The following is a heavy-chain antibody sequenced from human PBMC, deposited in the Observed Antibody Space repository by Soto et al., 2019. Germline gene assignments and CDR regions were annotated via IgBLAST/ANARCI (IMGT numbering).Heavy chain of an antibody. CDR3: ARGTYYDFWSGYYSDYYYGMDV. D-gene: IGHD3-3*01. CDR2: IIPIFGTA. Sequence: QVQLVQSGAEVKKPGSSVKVSCKASGGTFSSYAISWVRQAPGQGLEWMGGIIPIFGTANYAQKFQGRGTITADKSTSTAYMELGSLRSEDTAVYYCARGTYYDFWSGYYSDYYYGMDVWGQGTTVTVSS. V-gene: IGHV1-69*06. CDR1: GGTFSSYA. J-gene: IGHJ6*02.